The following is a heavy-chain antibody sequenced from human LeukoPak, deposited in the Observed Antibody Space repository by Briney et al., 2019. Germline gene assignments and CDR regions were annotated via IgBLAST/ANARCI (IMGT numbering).Heavy chain of an antibody. CDR2: ISGSSNYI. D-gene: IGHD2-21*01. Sequence: GGSLRLSCAASAFTFSNYTMNWVRLAPGKGLEWVSSISGSSNYIYYADSVKGRFTISRGNAKNSLYLQMNSLRVEDTAVYYCARDESGDNDAFDVWGQGTMVTVSS. V-gene: IGHV3-21*01. CDR3: ARDESGDNDAFDV. J-gene: IGHJ3*01. CDR1: AFTFSNYT.